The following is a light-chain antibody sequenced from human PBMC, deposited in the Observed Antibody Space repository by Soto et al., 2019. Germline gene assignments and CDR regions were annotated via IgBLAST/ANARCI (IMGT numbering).Light chain of an antibody. CDR1: QSVSSNY. CDR2: GAS. J-gene: IGKJ5*01. CDR3: QQDGSSSPTT. V-gene: IGKV3-20*01. Sequence: EIVLTQSPDTLSLSPGEGATLSCRASQSVSSNYLAWYQQKHGQAPRLLIYGASTRATGIPDRFSGGGSGTDFTLTISRLEPEDFAVYYCQQDGSSSPTTFGQGTRLEIE.